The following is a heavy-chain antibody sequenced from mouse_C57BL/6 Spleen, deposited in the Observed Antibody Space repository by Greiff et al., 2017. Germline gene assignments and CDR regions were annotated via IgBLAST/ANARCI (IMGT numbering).Heavy chain of an antibody. CDR2: ILPGSGST. V-gene: IGHV1-9*01. CDR3: ARPVGYYCFY. Sequence: LQESGAELMKPGASVKLSCKATGYTFTRYWIEWVKQRPGHGLEWIGEILPGSGSTTFNEKFKCKATFTEDTSSNTAYMQLSSLTTEDSAIYDCARPVGYYCFYWGQGTTLTVSS. J-gene: IGHJ2*01. D-gene: IGHD1-1*01. CDR1: GYTFTRYW.